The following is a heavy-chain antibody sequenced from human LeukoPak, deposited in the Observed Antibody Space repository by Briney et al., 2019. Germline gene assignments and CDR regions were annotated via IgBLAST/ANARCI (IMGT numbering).Heavy chain of an antibody. CDR1: GGSFSGYY. J-gene: IGHJ4*02. D-gene: IGHD2-2*01. CDR2: INHSGST. CDR3: AREGGYCSSTSCPLDY. V-gene: IGHV4-34*01. Sequence: PSETLSLTCAVYGGSFSGYYWSWIRQPPGKGLEWIGKINHSGSTNYNPSLKSRVTISVDTSKNQFPLKLSSVTAADTAVYYCAREGGYCSSTSCPLDYWGQGTLVTVSS.